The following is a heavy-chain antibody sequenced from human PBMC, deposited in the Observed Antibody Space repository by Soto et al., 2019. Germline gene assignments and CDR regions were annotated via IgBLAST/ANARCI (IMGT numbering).Heavy chain of an antibody. Sequence: SETLSLTCAVSGGSISRGGYSWSLIRQPPGKGLEWIGYIYHSGSTYYNPSLKSRVTISVDRSKNQFSLKLSSVTAADTAVYYCARAAGQDYGDPLGRWFDPWGQGTLVTVSS. J-gene: IGHJ5*02. CDR1: GGSISRGGYS. CDR3: ARAAGQDYGDPLGRWFDP. CDR2: IYHSGST. V-gene: IGHV4-30-2*01. D-gene: IGHD4-17*01.